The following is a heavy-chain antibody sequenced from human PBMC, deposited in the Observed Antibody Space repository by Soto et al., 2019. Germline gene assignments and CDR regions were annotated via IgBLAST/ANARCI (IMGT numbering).Heavy chain of an antibody. V-gene: IGHV1-69*01. CDR3: ARALDIVVVPAAPNYYYYYGMDV. CDR2: IIPIFGTA. CDR1: GGTFSSYA. D-gene: IGHD2-2*03. J-gene: IGHJ6*02. Sequence: QVQLVQSGAEVKKPGSSVKVSCKASGGTFSSYAISWVRQAPGQGLEWMGGIIPIFGTANYAQKFQGRVTITADDSTSTAYMELSSVRSEDTAVYYCARALDIVVVPAAPNYYYYYGMDVWGQGTTVTVSS.